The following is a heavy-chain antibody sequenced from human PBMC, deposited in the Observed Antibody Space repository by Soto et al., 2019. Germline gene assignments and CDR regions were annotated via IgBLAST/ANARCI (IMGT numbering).Heavy chain of an antibody. Sequence: EVQLLESGGGLVQPGGSLRLSCAASGFTFSSYAMSWVRQAPGKGLEWVSAISGSGGSTYYADSVKGRFTISRDNSKNTLYLQMNSLRAEDTAVYYCANGDLLRQLVQVYWGQGTLVTVSS. CDR2: ISGSGGST. CDR3: ANGDLLRQLVQVY. J-gene: IGHJ4*02. CDR1: GFTFSSYA. V-gene: IGHV3-23*01. D-gene: IGHD6-13*01.